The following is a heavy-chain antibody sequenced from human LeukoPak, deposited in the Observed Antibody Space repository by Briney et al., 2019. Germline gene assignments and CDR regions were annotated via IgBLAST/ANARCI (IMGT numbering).Heavy chain of an antibody. V-gene: IGHV4-38-2*02. J-gene: IGHJ4*02. CDR3: ARRAYSAAYWKHFDY. CDR1: GYSISSGYY. Sequence: PSETLSLTCTVSGYSISSGYYWGCFRQPPGKGLEWIASIYHSGSTYYNPSLKSRVTISVDTSKNQFSLKLSSVTAADTAVYFCARRAYSAAYWKHFDYWGQGTLVTVSS. D-gene: IGHD1-1*01. CDR2: IYHSGST.